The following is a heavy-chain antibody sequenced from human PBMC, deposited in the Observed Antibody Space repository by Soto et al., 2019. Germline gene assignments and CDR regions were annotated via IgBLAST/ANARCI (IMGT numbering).Heavy chain of an antibody. CDR3: ARDDDYDSSGYYTRSFDY. J-gene: IGHJ4*02. D-gene: IGHD3-22*01. Sequence: ASVKVSCKASGYTFTGYYMHWVRQAPGQGLEWMGWINPNSGGTNYAQKFQGRVTMTRDTSISTAYMELSRLRSDDTAVYYCARDDDYDSSGYYTRSFDYWGQGTLVTVSS. CDR1: GYTFTGYY. CDR2: INPNSGGT. V-gene: IGHV1-2*02.